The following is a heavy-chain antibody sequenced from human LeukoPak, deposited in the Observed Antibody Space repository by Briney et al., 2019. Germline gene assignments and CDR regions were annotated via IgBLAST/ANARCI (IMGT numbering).Heavy chain of an antibody. V-gene: IGHV1-69*05. D-gene: IGHD3-22*01. CDR2: IIPIFGTA. CDR3: ASDGSSGLLDI. Sequence: SVKVSCKASGGTFSSYAISWVRQAPGQGLEWMGRIIPIFGTANYAQKFQGRVTITTDESTSTAYMGLSSLRSEDTAVYYCASDGSSGLLDIWGQGTMVTVSS. J-gene: IGHJ3*02. CDR1: GGTFSSYA.